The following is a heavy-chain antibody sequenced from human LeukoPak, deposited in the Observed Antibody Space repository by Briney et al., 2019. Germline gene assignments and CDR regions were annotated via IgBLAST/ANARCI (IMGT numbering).Heavy chain of an antibody. CDR2: INHSGST. J-gene: IGHJ5*02. CDR3: ARGVGGYSGYDWFDP. Sequence: SKTLSLTCAVYGGSFSGYYWSWIRQPPGEGLEWSGEINHSGSTNYNPSLKSRVTISVDTSKNQFSLKLSSVTAADTAVYYCARGVGGYSGYDWFDPWGQGTLVTVSS. CDR1: GGSFSGYY. D-gene: IGHD5-12*01. V-gene: IGHV4-34*01.